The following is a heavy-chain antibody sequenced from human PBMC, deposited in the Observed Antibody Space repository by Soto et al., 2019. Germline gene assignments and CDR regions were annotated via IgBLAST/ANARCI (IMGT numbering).Heavy chain of an antibody. CDR2: INHSGST. D-gene: IGHD3-3*01. CDR3: ACRYYDFWSGSPTTNWFDP. J-gene: IGHJ5*02. V-gene: IGHV4-34*01. CDR1: GDSFGYYY. Sequence: PSETLSLTCAVNGDSFGYYYWSWIRQPPGKGLEWIGEINHSGSTNYNPSLKSRVTISVDTSKNQFSLKLSSVTAADTAVYYCACRYYDFWSGSPTTNWFDPWGQGTLVTVSS.